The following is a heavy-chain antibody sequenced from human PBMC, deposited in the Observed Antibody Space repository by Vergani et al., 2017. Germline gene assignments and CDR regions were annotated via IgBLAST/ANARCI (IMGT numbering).Heavy chain of an antibody. Sequence: QVQLQESGPGLVKPSETLSLTCTVSGDSVISTDYHWGWIRHPPGKGLEWIGRMDYSGSTSYNPSLESRISISFETPKNQFFLRLPSVTAADTAVYYCACKRGACRAAYCHSYDFWGPGTLVGDSS. D-gene: IGHD2-15*01. CDR3: ACKRGACRAAYCHSYDF. J-gene: IGHJ4*02. V-gene: IGHV4-39*01. CDR1: GDSVISTDYH. CDR2: MDYSGST.